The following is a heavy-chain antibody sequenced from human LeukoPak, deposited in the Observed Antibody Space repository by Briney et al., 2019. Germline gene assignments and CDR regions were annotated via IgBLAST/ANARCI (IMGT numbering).Heavy chain of an antibody. J-gene: IGHJ4*02. V-gene: IGHV3-33*01. D-gene: IGHD5-24*01. CDR3: ARDNLRDGYNYYFDY. Sequence: GGSLRLSCAASGFTFSSYGMHWARQAPGKGLEWVAVIWYDGSNKYYADSVKGRFTISRDNSKNTLYLQMNSLRAEDTAVYYCARDNLRDGYNYYFDYWGQGTLVTVSS. CDR1: GFTFSSYG. CDR2: IWYDGSNK.